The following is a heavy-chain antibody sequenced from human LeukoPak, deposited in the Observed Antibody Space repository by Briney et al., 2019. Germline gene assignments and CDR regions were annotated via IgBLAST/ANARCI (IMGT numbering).Heavy chain of an antibody. J-gene: IGHJ6*02. D-gene: IGHD6-13*01. CDR2: TYPGDSDT. Sequence: KYGESLKISCKGSGYSYTNYWIDWVRQMTGKGLEWMGITYPGDSDTRYSPSFQGQVTISADKSISTAHLQWSSLEASDTAMYYCARHQGSNYGLDVWGQGTTVTVSS. CDR3: ARHQGSNYGLDV. CDR1: GYSYTNYW. V-gene: IGHV5-51*01.